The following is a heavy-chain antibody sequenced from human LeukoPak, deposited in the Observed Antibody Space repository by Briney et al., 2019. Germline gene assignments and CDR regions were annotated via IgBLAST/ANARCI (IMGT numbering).Heavy chain of an antibody. V-gene: IGHV4-34*01. CDR3: ARRRYDASGYYPSRGRYFDY. Sequence: MPSETLSLTCAVYGGSFSGYYWSWIRQPPGKGLEWIGEINHSGSTNYNPSLKSRVTISVDTSKNQFSLTLSSVTAADTAVYYCARRRYDASGYYPSRGRYFDYWGQGTLVTVSS. J-gene: IGHJ4*02. CDR1: GGSFSGYY. CDR2: INHSGST. D-gene: IGHD3-22*01.